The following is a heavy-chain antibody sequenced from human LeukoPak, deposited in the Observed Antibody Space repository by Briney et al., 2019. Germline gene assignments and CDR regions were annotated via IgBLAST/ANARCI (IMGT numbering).Heavy chain of an antibody. CDR3: ARDLAGATRPHAFDI. J-gene: IGHJ3*02. CDR1: GYTFTSYY. Sequence: ASVKVSCKASGYTFTSYYMHWVRQAPGQGLEWMGIINPSGGSTSCAQKFQGRVTMTRDTSTSTVYMELSSLRSEDTAVYYCARDLAGATRPHAFDIWGQGTMVTVSS. V-gene: IGHV1-46*01. D-gene: IGHD1-26*01. CDR2: INPSGGST.